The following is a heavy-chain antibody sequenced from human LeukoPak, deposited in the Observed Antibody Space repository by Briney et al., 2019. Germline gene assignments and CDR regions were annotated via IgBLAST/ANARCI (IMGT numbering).Heavy chain of an antibody. CDR2: ISSSGSTI. D-gene: IGHD2-2*01. CDR3: AKWGYQLLKALDY. J-gene: IGHJ4*02. Sequence: GGSLRLSCAASGFTFSSYEMNWVRQAPGKGLEWVSYISSSGSTIYYADSVKGRFTISRDNAKNSLYLQMNSLRAEDTAVYYRAKWGYQLLKALDYWGQGTPVTVSS. CDR1: GFTFSSYE. V-gene: IGHV3-48*03.